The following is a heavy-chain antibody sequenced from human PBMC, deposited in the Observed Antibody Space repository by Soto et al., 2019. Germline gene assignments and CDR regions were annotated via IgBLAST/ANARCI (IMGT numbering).Heavy chain of an antibody. V-gene: IGHV4-34*01. D-gene: IGHD2-15*01. Sequence: SETLSLTCAVYGGSLSGSYWSWIRQPPGTGLEWIGEIHHSGSTYYNPSLKSRVTLSVGTSKNQFSLKLNSVTAADTAVYYCASPGYCSDGTCYPDYLGQGTPVTVSS. CDR1: GGSLSGSY. CDR3: ASPGYCSDGTCYPDY. J-gene: IGHJ4*02. CDR2: IHHSGST.